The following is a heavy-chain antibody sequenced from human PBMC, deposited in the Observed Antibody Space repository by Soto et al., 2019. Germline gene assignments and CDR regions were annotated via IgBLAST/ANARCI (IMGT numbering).Heavy chain of an antibody. CDR3: AKEGHSLLWGVAMD. CDR2: INYIGNS. D-gene: IGHD3-10*01. J-gene: IGHJ4*02. Sequence: QVQLQESGPGLVKPSETLSLTCTVSGGSINSYYWSWIRQPPGTGLGWIGYINYIGNSNYNPSRKSRVTIAVDTSTNQFPMQLTSVTTADTAVYDRAKEGHSLLWGVAMDWGQGTLVTVSS. CDR1: GGSINSYY. V-gene: IGHV4-59*01.